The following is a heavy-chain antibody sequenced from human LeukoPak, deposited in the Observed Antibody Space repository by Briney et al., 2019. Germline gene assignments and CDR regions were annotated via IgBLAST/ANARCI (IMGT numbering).Heavy chain of an antibody. Sequence: ASVKVSCKASGYTFTSYDINWVRQATGQGLEWMGWMNPNSGNTGYAQKFQGRATITRNTSISTAYMELSSLRSEDTAVYYCAAALAASPFDYWGQGTLVTVSS. V-gene: IGHV1-8*03. CDR1: GYTFTSYD. CDR2: MNPNSGNT. CDR3: AAALAASPFDY. J-gene: IGHJ4*02. D-gene: IGHD6-13*01.